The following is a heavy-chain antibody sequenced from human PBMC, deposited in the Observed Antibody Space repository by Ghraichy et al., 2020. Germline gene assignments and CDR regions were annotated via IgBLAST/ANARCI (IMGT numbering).Heavy chain of an antibody. CDR2: INGDGSST. CDR3: TRGESGYGRFDP. J-gene: IGHJ5*02. D-gene: IGHD5-12*01. V-gene: IGHV3-74*01. CDR1: GFTFSSYW. Sequence: GGSLRLSCAASGFTFSSYWMHWVRQAPGKGLVWVSRINGDGSSTFYADSVQGRLTISRDNARNTLYLQMNSLRAEDMALYYCTRGESGYGRFDPWGQGTLVTVSS.